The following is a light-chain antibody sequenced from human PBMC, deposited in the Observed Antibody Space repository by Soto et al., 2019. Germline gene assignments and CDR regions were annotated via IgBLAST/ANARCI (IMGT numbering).Light chain of an antibody. CDR3: QQYNSYSSIT. CDR2: KAS. V-gene: IGKV1-5*03. CDR1: QSISAW. Sequence: DVQMTQSPSTLSASVGDRVTITCRASQSISAWLAWYQQKPGKAPNLLIYKASTLESGVPSRFSGSGSGTEFTLTISSLQPDDFATYYCQQYNSYSSITFGQGTRLEFK. J-gene: IGKJ5*01.